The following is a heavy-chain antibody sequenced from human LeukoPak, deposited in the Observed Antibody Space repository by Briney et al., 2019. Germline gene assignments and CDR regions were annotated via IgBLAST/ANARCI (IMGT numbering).Heavy chain of an antibody. D-gene: IGHD6-19*01. CDR2: IWYDGSNK. CDR3: ARSPNGWYYDY. Sequence: GGSLRLSCAASGFTFSSYAMHWVRQAPGKGLEWVAVIWYDGSNKYYADSVKGRFTISRDNSKNTLYLQMNSLRAEDTAVYYCARSPNGWYYDYWGQGTLVTVSS. CDR1: GFTFSSYA. V-gene: IGHV3-33*08. J-gene: IGHJ4*02.